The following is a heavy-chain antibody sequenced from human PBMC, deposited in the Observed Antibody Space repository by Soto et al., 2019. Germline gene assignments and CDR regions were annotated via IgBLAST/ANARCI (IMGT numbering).Heavy chain of an antibody. Sequence: GESLTISCKAIGYTFTNYWIGWVRQTPGKGLEWMGIIFPGDSDTRYNPSFEGQVTVSADESTSTAYLQWNTLKASDTAMYYCVRPNFGALTHVDFWGQGTLVTVSS. J-gene: IGHJ4*02. V-gene: IGHV5-51*01. CDR2: IFPGDSDT. D-gene: IGHD3-16*01. CDR1: GYTFTNYW. CDR3: VRPNFGALTHVDF.